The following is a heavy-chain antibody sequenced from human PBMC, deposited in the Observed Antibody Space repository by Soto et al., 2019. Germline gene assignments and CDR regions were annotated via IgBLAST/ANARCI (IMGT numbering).Heavy chain of an antibody. V-gene: IGHV3-23*01. D-gene: IGHD6-13*01. J-gene: IGHJ5*02. CDR1: GFTFSSYA. CDR2: ISGSGGST. CDR3: AKDLTRPYSSSWYWFDP. Sequence: GGSLRLSCAASGFTFSSYAMSWVRQAPGKGLEWVSAISGSGGSTYYADSVKGRFTISRDNSKNTRYLQMNSLRAEDTAVYYCAKDLTRPYSSSWYWFDPWGQGTLVTVSS.